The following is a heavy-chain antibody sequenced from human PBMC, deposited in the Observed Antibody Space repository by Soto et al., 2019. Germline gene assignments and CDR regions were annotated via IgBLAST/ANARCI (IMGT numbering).Heavy chain of an antibody. V-gene: IGHV3-21*01. CDR2: ISSSSSYI. D-gene: IGHD3-3*01. Sequence: GGSLRLSCAASGFTFSSYSMNWVRQAPGKGLEWVSSISSSSSYIYYADSVKGRFTIPRDNAKNSLYLQMNSLRAEDTAVYYCARDQKYDFWSGYFMYDYWGQGTLVTVSS. CDR3: ARDQKYDFWSGYFMYDY. J-gene: IGHJ4*02. CDR1: GFTFSSYS.